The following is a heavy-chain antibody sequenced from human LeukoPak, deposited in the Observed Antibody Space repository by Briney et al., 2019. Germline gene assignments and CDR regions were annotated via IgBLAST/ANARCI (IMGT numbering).Heavy chain of an antibody. CDR1: GGSISSGGYS. CDR3: ARANAHYDFWSGYFAATSDAFDI. CDR2: IYHSGST. J-gene: IGHJ3*02. Sequence: SETLSLTCAVSGGSISSGGYSWSWIRQPPGKGLEWIGYIYHSGSTYYNPSLKSRVTISVDRSKNQFSLKLSSVTAADTAVYYCARANAHYDFWSGYFAATSDAFDIWGQGTMVTVSS. V-gene: IGHV4-30-2*01. D-gene: IGHD3-3*01.